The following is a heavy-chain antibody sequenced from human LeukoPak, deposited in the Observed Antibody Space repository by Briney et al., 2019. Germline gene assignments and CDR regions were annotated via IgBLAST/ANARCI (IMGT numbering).Heavy chain of an antibody. CDR2: IYTSGST. D-gene: IGHD6-19*01. CDR1: GGSISSGSYY. CDR3: ARVHLSSGWYGGSGYYFDY. V-gene: IGHV4-61*02. Sequence: SQTLSLTCTVSGGSISSGSYYWSWIRQPAGKGLEWIGRIYTSGSTNYNPSLKSRVTISVDTSKNQFSLKLSSVTAADTAVYYCARVHLSSGWYGGSGYYFDYWGQGTLVTVSS. J-gene: IGHJ4*02.